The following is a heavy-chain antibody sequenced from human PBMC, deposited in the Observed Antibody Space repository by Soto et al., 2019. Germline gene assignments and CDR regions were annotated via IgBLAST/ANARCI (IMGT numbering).Heavy chain of an antibody. CDR3: ARDYYYDSSGYSHYFDY. Sequence: SETLSLTCTVSGGSISSGDNYWSWIRQPPGKGLEWIGYIYYSGSTSYNPFLKSRVTISVDTSKNQFSLRLSSVTAADTAVYYYARDYYYDSSGYSHYFDYWGQGTLVTVSS. CDR1: GGSISSGDNY. CDR2: IYYSGST. J-gene: IGHJ4*02. D-gene: IGHD3-22*01. V-gene: IGHV4-30-4*01.